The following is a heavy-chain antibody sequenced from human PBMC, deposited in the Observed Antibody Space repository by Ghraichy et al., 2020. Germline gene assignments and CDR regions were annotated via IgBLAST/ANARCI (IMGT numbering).Heavy chain of an antibody. CDR3: AKDSTPYSGYDLFDY. Sequence: ESLNISCAASGFTFSSYAMSWVRQAPGKGLEWVSAISGSGGSTYYADSVKGRFTISRDNSKNTLYLQMNSLRAEDTAVYYCAKDSTPYSGYDLFDYWGQGTLVTVSS. D-gene: IGHD5-12*01. CDR2: ISGSGGST. J-gene: IGHJ4*02. CDR1: GFTFSSYA. V-gene: IGHV3-23*01.